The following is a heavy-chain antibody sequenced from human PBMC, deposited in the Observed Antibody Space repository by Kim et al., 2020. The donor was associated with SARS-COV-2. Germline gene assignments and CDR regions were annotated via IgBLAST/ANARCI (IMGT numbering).Heavy chain of an antibody. J-gene: IGHJ4*01. Sequence: GGSLRLSCAASGLTFSSYAMHWVRQAPGKGLEWVAVISYDGSDKYYADSVKGRFTISRDNSKNTLYLQMSSLRAQDTAVYYCAKAWGRGSGYEYYFGYWG. CDR1: GLTFSSYA. D-gene: IGHD5-12*01. V-gene: IGHV3-30*18. CDR3: AKAWGRGSGYEYYFGY. CDR2: ISYDGSDK.